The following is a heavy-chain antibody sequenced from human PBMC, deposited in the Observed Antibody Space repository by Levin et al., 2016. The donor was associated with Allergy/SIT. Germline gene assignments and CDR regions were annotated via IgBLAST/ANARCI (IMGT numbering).Heavy chain of an antibody. Sequence: SETLSLTCTASGGSVSSNTYYWGWVRQPPEKGLEWIGHTYYSGSTYYNPSLKSRITMSVDTSKNQFSLKLSSVTAADTAVYYCARRFGSGDSKDLSYFDYWGQGTLVTVSS. CDR1: GGSVSSNTYY. J-gene: IGHJ4*02. CDR2: TYYSGST. D-gene: IGHD6-19*01. CDR3: ARRFGSGDSKDLSYFDY. V-gene: IGHV4-39*01.